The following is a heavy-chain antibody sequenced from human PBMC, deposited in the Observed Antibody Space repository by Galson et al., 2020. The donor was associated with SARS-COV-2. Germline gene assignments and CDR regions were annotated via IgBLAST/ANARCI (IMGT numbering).Heavy chain of an antibody. D-gene: IGHD3-3*01. CDR3: ARVGFLEWSDTDNWFDP. CDR2: IIPILDIA. CDR1: GGTFSSYT. Sequence: SVKVSCKASGGTFSSYTISWVRQAPGQGLEWMGRIIPILDIANYAQKFQGRVTITADKSTSTAYMELSSLRSEDTAVYYCARVGFLEWSDTDNWFDPWGQGTLVTVSS. J-gene: IGHJ5*02. V-gene: IGHV1-69*02.